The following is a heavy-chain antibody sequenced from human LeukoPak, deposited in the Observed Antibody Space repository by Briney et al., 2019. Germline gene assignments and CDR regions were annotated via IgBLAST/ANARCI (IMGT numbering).Heavy chain of an antibody. V-gene: IGHV4-39*01. D-gene: IGHD2-15*01. Sequence: PSETLSLTCTVSGGSISRSNYYWGWIRQPPGKGLEWIGSIYYSGNIQNNPSLKSRVTISVDTSKNQFSLKLTSVTAADPAVYYCARLWSTSCSGGSCPHQPNYWGQGTLVTVSS. CDR1: GGSISRSNYY. CDR3: ARLWSTSCSGGSCPHQPNY. CDR2: IYYSGNI. J-gene: IGHJ4*02.